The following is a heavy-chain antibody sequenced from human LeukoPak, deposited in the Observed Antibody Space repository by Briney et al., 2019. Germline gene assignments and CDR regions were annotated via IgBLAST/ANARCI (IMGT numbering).Heavy chain of an antibody. V-gene: IGHV4-4*07. CDR1: GASIINYY. CDR3: ARRGGSSYYFDP. D-gene: IGHD6-13*01. Sequence: SETLSLTCTVSGASIINYYWSWIRQPAGKGLEWIGRIYSSGSTGYNPSLKSRVTMSVDTSKNQFSLHLSSVTAADTAVYYCARRGGSSYYFDPWGQGTLVTVSS. J-gene: IGHJ5*02. CDR2: IYSSGST.